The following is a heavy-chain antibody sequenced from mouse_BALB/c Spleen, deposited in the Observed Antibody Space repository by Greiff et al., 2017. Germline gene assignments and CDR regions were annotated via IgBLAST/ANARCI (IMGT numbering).Heavy chain of an antibody. CDR2: IWAGGST. D-gene: IGHD2-14*01. J-gene: IGHJ4*01. Sequence: VQLVESGPGLVAPSQSLSITCTVSGFSLTSYGVHWVRQPPGKGLEWLGVIWAGGSTNYNSALMSRLSISKDNSKSQVFLKMNSLQTDDTAMYYCSTDEAYYRYHYYAMDYWGQGTSVTVSS. CDR1: GFSLTSYG. CDR3: STDEAYYRYHYYAMDY. V-gene: IGHV2-9*02.